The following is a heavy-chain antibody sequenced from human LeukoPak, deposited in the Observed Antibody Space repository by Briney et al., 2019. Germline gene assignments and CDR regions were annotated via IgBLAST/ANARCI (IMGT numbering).Heavy chain of an antibody. Sequence: SETLSLTCTVSGGSISSYYWSRIRQPPGKGLEWIGYIYYSGSTNYNPSLKSRVTISVDTSKNQFSLKLSSVTAADTAVYYCARDRRVDYDFWSAYYTDYYYYGMDVWGQGTTVTVSS. J-gene: IGHJ6*02. CDR2: IYYSGST. D-gene: IGHD3-3*01. V-gene: IGHV4-59*01. CDR3: ARDRRVDYDFWSAYYTDYYYYGMDV. CDR1: GGSISSYY.